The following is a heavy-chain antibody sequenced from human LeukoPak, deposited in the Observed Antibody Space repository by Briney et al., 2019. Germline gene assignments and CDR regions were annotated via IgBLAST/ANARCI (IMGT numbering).Heavy chain of an antibody. D-gene: IGHD3-10*01. CDR3: AREPTYYYGSGSSFDY. V-gene: IGHV4-39*07. J-gene: IGHJ4*02. CDR1: GGSISSSSYY. Sequence: SETLSLTCTVSGGSISSSSYYWGWIRQPPGKGLEWIGSIYYSGSTYYNPSLKSRVTISVDTSKNQFSLKLSSVTAADTAVYYCAREPTYYYGSGSSFDYWGQGTLVTVSS. CDR2: IYYSGST.